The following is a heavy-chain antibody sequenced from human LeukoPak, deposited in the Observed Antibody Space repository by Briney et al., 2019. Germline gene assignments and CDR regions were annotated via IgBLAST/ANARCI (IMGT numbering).Heavy chain of an antibody. D-gene: IGHD1-1*01. CDR2: ISTYNGNT. CDR3: ARDSAITGTVDY. J-gene: IGHJ4*02. V-gene: IGHV1-18*01. CDR1: GYTLNSYA. Sequence: GASVKVSCKASGYTLNSYAISWVRQAPGQGLEWMGWISTYNGNTHYAQKLQGRVTMTTDTSTNTAYMELRSLRSDDTAVYYCARDSAITGTVDYWGQGTLVTVSS.